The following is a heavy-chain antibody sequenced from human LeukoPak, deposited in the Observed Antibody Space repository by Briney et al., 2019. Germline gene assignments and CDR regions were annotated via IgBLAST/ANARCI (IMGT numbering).Heavy chain of an antibody. CDR2: IYYSGST. CDR3: ARGWDGIAVAGSFDY. J-gene: IGHJ4*02. D-gene: IGHD6-19*01. V-gene: IGHV4-61*01. CDR1: GGSVSSGSNY. Sequence: SETLSLTCTVSGGSVSSGSNYWSWIRQPPGKGLEWIGDIYYSGSTNYNPSLTSRVTMSVDTSKNQFSLKLNSVTAADTAVYYCARGWDGIAVAGSFDYWGQGTLVTVSS.